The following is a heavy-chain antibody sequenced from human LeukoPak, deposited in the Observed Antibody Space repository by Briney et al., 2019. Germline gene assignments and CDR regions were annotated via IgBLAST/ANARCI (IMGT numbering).Heavy chain of an antibody. Sequence: GGSLRLSCAASGFTFTTNWMTWVRQAPGKGLEWVATINQDGSEKYYVDSVKGRFTISRDNAKNSLFLQMNSLRPEDTAVYYCARAWYGSGSWVDYWGQGTLVTVSS. J-gene: IGHJ4*02. V-gene: IGHV3-7*04. CDR2: INQDGSEK. CDR3: ARAWYGSGSWVDY. D-gene: IGHD3-10*01. CDR1: GFTFTTNW.